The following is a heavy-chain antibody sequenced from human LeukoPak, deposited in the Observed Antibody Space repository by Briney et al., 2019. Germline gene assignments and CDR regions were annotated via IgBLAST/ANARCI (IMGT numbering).Heavy chain of an antibody. D-gene: IGHD6-19*01. CDR1: GGSFSGYY. J-gene: IGHJ5*02. CDR3: ARGARWLEYLYNWFDP. CDR2: INHSGST. V-gene: IGHV4-34*01. Sequence: SETLSLTCAVYGGSFSGYYWSWIRQPPGKGLEWIGEINHSGSTNYNPSLKSRVTISVDTSKNQFSLKLSSVTAEDAAVYYCARGARWLEYLYNWFDPWGQGTLVTVSS.